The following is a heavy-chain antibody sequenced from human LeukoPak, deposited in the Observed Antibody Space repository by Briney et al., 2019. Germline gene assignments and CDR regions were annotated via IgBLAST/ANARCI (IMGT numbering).Heavy chain of an antibody. J-gene: IGHJ4*02. CDR3: ARGFVGATTCFDY. Sequence: ASVKVSCKASGYTFTSYYMHWVRQAPGQGLEWMGWINPNSGGTNYAQKFQGRVTMTRDTSISTAYMELSRLRSDDTAVYYCARGFVGATTCFDYWGQGTLVTVSS. D-gene: IGHD1-26*01. CDR1: GYTFTSYY. V-gene: IGHV1-2*02. CDR2: INPNSGGT.